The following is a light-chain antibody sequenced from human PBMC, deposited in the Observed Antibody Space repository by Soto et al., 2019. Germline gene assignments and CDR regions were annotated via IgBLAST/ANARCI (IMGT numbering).Light chain of an antibody. Sequence: QSVLTQPASVSGSPGQSITISCGGTSSDVGAYIYVSWYQQFPGKAPKLILYEVNNRPSGVSNRFSGSKSDTTASLTISGLQPEDEADYYCSAYSDIDTKVFGTGTTVTVL. V-gene: IGLV2-14*03. CDR3: SAYSDIDTKV. CDR1: SSDVGAYIY. J-gene: IGLJ1*01. CDR2: EVN.